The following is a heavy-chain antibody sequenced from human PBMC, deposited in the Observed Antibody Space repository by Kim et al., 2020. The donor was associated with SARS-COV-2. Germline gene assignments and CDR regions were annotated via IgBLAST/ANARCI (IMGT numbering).Heavy chain of an antibody. Sequence: SETLSLTCTVSGGSISSGGYYWSWIRQHPGKGLEWIGYIYYSGSTYYNPSLKSRVTISVDTSKNQFSLKLSSVTAADTAVYYCARDHQTDPDYGGNSPGYYFDYWGQGTLVTVSS. J-gene: IGHJ4*02. CDR1: GGSISSGGYY. D-gene: IGHD4-17*01. CDR2: IYYSGST. CDR3: ARDHQTDPDYGGNSPGYYFDY. V-gene: IGHV4-31*03.